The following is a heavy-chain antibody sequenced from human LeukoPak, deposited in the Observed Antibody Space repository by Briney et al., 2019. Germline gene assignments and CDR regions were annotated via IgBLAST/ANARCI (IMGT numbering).Heavy chain of an antibody. V-gene: IGHV3-11*04. D-gene: IGHD3-16*02. Sequence: GGSLRLSCATSGFTFSDYYMSWIRQAPGKGLEWVSYISSSGSPIYYADSVKGRFTISRDNAKNSLFLQMNSLRAEDTAAYYCARGSFLITFGGFIGWGQGTLVTVSS. CDR3: ARGSFLITFGGFIG. CDR1: GFTFSDYY. J-gene: IGHJ4*02. CDR2: ISSSGSPI.